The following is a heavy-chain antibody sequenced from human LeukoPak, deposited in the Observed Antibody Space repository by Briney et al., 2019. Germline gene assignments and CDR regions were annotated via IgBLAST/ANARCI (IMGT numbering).Heavy chain of an antibody. D-gene: IGHD5-18*01. Sequence: SETLSLTCAVHGGSFSGYYWSWIRQPPGKGLEWIGEINHSGSTNYNPSLKSRVTISVDTSKNQFSLKLSSVTAADTAVYYCARLKAGQRGYSYGTKYSSSWFNGFDPWGQGTLVTVSS. J-gene: IGHJ5*02. CDR2: INHSGST. CDR1: GGSFSGYY. CDR3: ARLKAGQRGYSYGTKYSSSWFNGFDP. V-gene: IGHV4-34*01.